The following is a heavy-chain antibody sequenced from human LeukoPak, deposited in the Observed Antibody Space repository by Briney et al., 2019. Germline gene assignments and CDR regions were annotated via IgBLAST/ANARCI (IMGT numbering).Heavy chain of an antibody. CDR2: MNPNSGNT. D-gene: IGHD3-3*01. CDR3: ARGPTIFGVVIIRNDAFDI. Sequence: ASVKVSCKASGYTFTSYDINWVRQATGQGLEWMGWMNPNSGNTGYAQKFQGRVTMTRNTSTSTAYMELSSLRSEDTAVYYCARGPTIFGVVIIRNDAFDIWGQGTMVTVSS. V-gene: IGHV1-8*01. CDR1: GYTFTSYD. J-gene: IGHJ3*02.